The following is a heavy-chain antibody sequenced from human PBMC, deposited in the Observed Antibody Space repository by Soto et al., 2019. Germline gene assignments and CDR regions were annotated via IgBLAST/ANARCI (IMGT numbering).Heavy chain of an antibody. Sequence: SETLSLTCTVSGGSISSGGYYWSWIRQHPGKGLEWIGYIYYSGSTYYNPSLKSRVTISVDTSKNQFSLKLSSVTAADTAVYYCARTAGAIRTGYNWFDPWGQGTLVTVSS. D-gene: IGHD2-2*01. CDR1: GGSISSGGYY. CDR3: ARTAGAIRTGYNWFDP. V-gene: IGHV4-31*03. J-gene: IGHJ5*02. CDR2: IYYSGST.